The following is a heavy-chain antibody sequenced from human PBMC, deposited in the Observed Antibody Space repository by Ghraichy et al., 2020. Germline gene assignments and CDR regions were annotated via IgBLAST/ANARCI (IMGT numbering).Heavy chain of an antibody. CDR1: GVSISDYY. Sequence: SETLSLTCTVSGVSISDYYWTWFRQPPGKGLEWIGYIYSSGSTNYNPSLKSRLTMSVDTSKNQLSLKVYSVIAADTAVYYCARKDGDIWGQGTVVTVSS. V-gene: IGHV4-59*01. J-gene: IGHJ3*02. CDR3: ARKDGDI. CDR2: IYSSGST.